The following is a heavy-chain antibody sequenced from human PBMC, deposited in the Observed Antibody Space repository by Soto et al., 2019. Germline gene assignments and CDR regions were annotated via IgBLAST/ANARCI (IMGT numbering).Heavy chain of an antibody. V-gene: IGHV3-23*01. J-gene: IGHJ5*02. D-gene: IGHD3-10*01. CDR3: AKGVIIGFGEFNWFDP. CDR1: GFTFSSYA. Sequence: GGSLRLSCAASGFTFSSYAMSWVRQAPGKGLEWVSAISGSGGSTYYADSVKGRFTISRDNSKNTLYLQMNSLRAEDTAVYYCAKGVIIGFGEFNWFDPWGQGTLVTVSS. CDR2: ISGSGGST.